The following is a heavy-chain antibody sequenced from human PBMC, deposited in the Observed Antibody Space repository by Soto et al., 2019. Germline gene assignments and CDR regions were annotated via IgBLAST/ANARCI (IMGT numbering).Heavy chain of an antibody. V-gene: IGHV3-21*01. CDR3: AREDSIIIPAVSDF. Sequence: GSLRLSCTVSGFAFNNYGINWVRQAPGKGLEWVSSISKSDYTYYSDSVRGRFAISRDNAKSSVSLQMNTLRVEDTAVYYCAREDSIIIPAVSDFWGQGTLVTVSS. J-gene: IGHJ4*02. D-gene: IGHD2-2*01. CDR1: GFAFNNYG. CDR2: ISKSDYT.